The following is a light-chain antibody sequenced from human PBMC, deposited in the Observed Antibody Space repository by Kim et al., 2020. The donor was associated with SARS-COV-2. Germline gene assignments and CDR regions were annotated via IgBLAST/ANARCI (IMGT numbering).Light chain of an antibody. Sequence: QSVLTQPPSASGTPGQRVTVSCSGSSSNIGNNYVYWYQHLPGTAPKLLIYNINQRPSGVPDRFSGSKSGSSGFLAISGLRPEDEGHYYCAAWDDSLYGRVFGGGTKVTVL. CDR1: SSNIGNNY. J-gene: IGLJ3*02. V-gene: IGLV1-47*02. CDR3: AAWDDSLYGRV. CDR2: NIN.